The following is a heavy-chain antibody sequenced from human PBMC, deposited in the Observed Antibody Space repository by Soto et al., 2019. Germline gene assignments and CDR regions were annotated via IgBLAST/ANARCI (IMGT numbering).Heavy chain of an antibody. CDR2: INWNGGST. D-gene: IGHD3-3*01. V-gene: IGHV3-20*01. CDR3: ARCITSFGVAHDAFDI. CDR1: GFTLDDYG. J-gene: IGHJ3*02. Sequence: SGGSLRLSCAASGFTLDDYGMSRVRQAPGKGLEWVSGINWNGGSTGYADSVKGRFTISRDNAKNSLYLQMNSLRAEDTALYHCARCITSFGVAHDAFDIRGQGTMVTVSS.